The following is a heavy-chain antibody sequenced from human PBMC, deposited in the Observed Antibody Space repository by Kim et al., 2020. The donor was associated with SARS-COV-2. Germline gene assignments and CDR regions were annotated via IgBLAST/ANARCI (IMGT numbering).Heavy chain of an antibody. Sequence: GGSLRLSCAASGFTFSGSAMHWVRQASGKGLEWVGRIRSKANSYATAYAASVKGRFTISRDDSKNTAYLQMNSLKTEDTAVYYCTSRYCGGDCLGDAFDIWGQGTMVTVSS. V-gene: IGHV3-73*01. CDR3: TSRYCGGDCLGDAFDI. D-gene: IGHD2-21*02. CDR1: GFTFSGSA. CDR2: IRSKANSYAT. J-gene: IGHJ3*02.